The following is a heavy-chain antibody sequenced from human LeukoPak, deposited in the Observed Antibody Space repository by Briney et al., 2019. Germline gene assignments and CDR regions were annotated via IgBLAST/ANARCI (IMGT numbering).Heavy chain of an antibody. CDR2: IYTSGST. Sequence: SETLSLTCTVSGGSISSYYWSWIRQPPGKGLEWIGRIYTSGSTNYNPSLKSRVTMSVDTSKNQFFLKLSSVTAADTAVYYCARGPLYCSSTSCYQNFDYWGQGTLVTVSS. D-gene: IGHD2-2*01. CDR1: GGSISSYY. CDR3: ARGPLYCSSTSCYQNFDY. V-gene: IGHV4-4*07. J-gene: IGHJ4*02.